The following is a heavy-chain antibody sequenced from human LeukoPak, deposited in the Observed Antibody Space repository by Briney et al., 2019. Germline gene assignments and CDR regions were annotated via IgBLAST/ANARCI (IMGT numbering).Heavy chain of an antibody. CDR1: GYTLTELS. CDR2: FDPEDGET. D-gene: IGHD1-26*01. J-gene: IGHJ4*02. CDR3: ATVLGGSYVY. V-gene: IGHV1-24*01. Sequence: ASVKVSCKVSGYTLTELSMHWVRQAPGKGLEWMGGFDPEDGETIYAQKFQGRVTMTGDTSTDTAYMELSSLRSEDTAVYYCATVLGGSYVYWGQGSLVTVSS.